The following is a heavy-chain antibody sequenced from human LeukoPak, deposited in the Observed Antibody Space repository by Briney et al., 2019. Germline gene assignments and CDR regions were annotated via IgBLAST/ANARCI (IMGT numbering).Heavy chain of an antibody. V-gene: IGHV4-31*03. CDR1: GGSISSGGYY. CDR2: IYYSGST. J-gene: IGHJ6*03. CDR3: ARAEYYYYYMDV. Sequence: SETLSLTCTVSGGSISSGGYYWSWIRQHPGKGLEWIGYIYYSGSTHYNPSLKSRVTISVDTSKNQFSLKLSSVTAADTAVYYCARAEYYYYYMDVWGKGTTVTVSS.